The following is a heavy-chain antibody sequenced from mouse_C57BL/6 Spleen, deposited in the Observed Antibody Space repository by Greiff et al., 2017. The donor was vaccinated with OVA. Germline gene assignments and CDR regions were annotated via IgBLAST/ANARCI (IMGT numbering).Heavy chain of an antibody. Sequence: QVQLKQSGPGLVQPSQRLSITCTVSGFSLTSYGVHWVRQSPGKGLEWLGVIWSGGSTDYNAAFISRLGISKDNSKSQDFLKMNRLQADDTAIDYCARRVGHYYAMDYWGQGTSVTVSS. CDR2: IWSGGST. CDR3: ARRVGHYYAMDY. J-gene: IGHJ4*01. V-gene: IGHV2-2*01. D-gene: IGHD1-3*01. CDR1: GFSLTSYG.